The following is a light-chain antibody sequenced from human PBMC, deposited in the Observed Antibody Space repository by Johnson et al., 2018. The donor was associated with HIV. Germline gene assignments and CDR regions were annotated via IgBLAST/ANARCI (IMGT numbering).Light chain of an antibody. V-gene: IGLV1-51*02. CDR3: GTWDSSLSADSYV. CDR2: ENN. Sequence: QSVLTQPPSVSAAPGQKVTISCSGSSSNIGNNYVSWYQQLPGTAPKLLIYENNKRPSGIPDRFSGSKSGTSATLGITGLQTGDAADDYCGTWDSSLSADSYVFGSGTKVTVL. J-gene: IGLJ1*01. CDR1: SSNIGNNY.